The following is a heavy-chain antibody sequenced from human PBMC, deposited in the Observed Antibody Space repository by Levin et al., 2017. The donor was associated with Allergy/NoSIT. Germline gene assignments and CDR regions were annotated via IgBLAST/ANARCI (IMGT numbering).Heavy chain of an antibody. CDR1: GFTFSSYW. CDR2: IKQDGSEK. D-gene: IGHD6-19*01. Sequence: QTGGSLRLSCAASGFTFSSYWMSWVRQAPGKGLEWVANIKQDGSEKYYVDSVKGRFTISRDNAKNSLYLQMNSLRAEDTAVYYCARARPSYSSGWYPTDAFDIWGQGTMVTVSS. V-gene: IGHV3-7*01. J-gene: IGHJ3*02. CDR3: ARARPSYSSGWYPTDAFDI.